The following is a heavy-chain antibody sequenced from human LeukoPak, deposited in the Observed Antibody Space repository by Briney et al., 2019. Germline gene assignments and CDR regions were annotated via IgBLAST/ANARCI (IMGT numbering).Heavy chain of an antibody. D-gene: IGHD2-2*01. J-gene: IGHJ4*02. CDR3: ARALDSSSSRYQAFEE. Sequence: PAGSLRLSCSASGFTFSNYWMSWVRQAPGKGLEWVANIKQDESEKYYVDSVKGRFTISRDNAKSSLYLQMNSLRAEDTAVYYCARALDSSSSRYQAFEEWGQGTLVTVSS. CDR2: IKQDESEK. CDR1: GFTFSNYW. V-gene: IGHV3-7*01.